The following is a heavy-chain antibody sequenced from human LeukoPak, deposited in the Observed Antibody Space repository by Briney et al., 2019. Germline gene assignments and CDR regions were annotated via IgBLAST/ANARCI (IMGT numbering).Heavy chain of an antibody. CDR2: ISYDGSNK. J-gene: IGHJ4*02. CDR3: ARDHGPLVTSGYYFDY. V-gene: IGHV3-30*04. Sequence: QPGRSLRLSCAASGFTFSSYAMHWVRQAPGKGLEWVAVISYDGSNKHYADSVKGRFTISRDNSKNTLYLQMNSLRAEDTAVYYCARDHGPLVTSGYYFDYWGQGTLVTVSS. CDR1: GFTFSSYA. D-gene: IGHD4-23*01.